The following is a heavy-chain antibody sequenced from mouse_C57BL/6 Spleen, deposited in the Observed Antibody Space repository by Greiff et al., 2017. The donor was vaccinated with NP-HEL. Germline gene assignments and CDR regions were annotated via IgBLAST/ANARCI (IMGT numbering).Heavy chain of an antibody. Sequence: VQLQQSVAELVRPGASVKLSCTASGFTIKNTYMHWVKQRPEQGLEWIGRIDPANGNTKYAPKFQGKATITADTSSNTAYLQLSSLTSEDTAIYYCAIYYGNYYYAVECWGQGTSVTVAS. V-gene: IGHV14-3*01. D-gene: IGHD2-1*01. CDR1: GFTIKNTY. CDR3: AIYYGNYYYAVEC. J-gene: IGHJ4*01. CDR2: IDPANGNT.